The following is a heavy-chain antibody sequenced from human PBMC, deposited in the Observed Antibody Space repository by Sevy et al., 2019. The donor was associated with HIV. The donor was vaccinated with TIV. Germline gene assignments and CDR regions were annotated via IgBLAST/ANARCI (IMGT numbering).Heavy chain of an antibody. D-gene: IGHD6-19*01. CDR2: MNPNSGNT. J-gene: IGHJ3*02. V-gene: IGHV1-8*01. CDR1: GYTFTSYD. CDR3: ARGLSSGWFDAFDI. Sequence: ASVKVSCKASGYTFTSYDINWVRQATGQGHEWMGWMNPNSGNTGYAQKFQGRVTMTRNTSISTAYMELSSLRSEDTAVYYCARGLSSGWFDAFDIWGQRTMVTDSS.